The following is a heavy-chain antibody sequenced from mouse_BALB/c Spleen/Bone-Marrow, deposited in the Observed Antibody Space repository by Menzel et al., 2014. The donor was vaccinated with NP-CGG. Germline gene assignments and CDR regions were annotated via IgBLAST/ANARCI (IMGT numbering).Heavy chain of an antibody. J-gene: IGHJ4*01. V-gene: IGHV1S126*01. Sequence: QAQLQQSGPQLVRPGASVKISCKASGYSFTSYWMHWVKQRPGQGLEWIGMIDPSDSETRLNQKFKDKATLTVDKSSSTAYMQLNSPTSEDSAVYYCARVWDEGSYAMDYWGQGTSVTVSS. CDR3: ARVWDEGSYAMDY. D-gene: IGHD4-1*01. CDR2: IDPSDSET. CDR1: GYSFTSYW.